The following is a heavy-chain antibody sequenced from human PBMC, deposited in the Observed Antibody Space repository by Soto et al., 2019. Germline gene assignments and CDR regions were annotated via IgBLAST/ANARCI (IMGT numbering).Heavy chain of an antibody. CDR2: IYPGDSDT. V-gene: IGHV5-51*01. CDR1: GYSFTNYW. J-gene: IGHJ6*02. Sequence: GESLKISCKASGYSFTNYWIAWMRQMPWKGLEWMGIIYPGDSDTRYSPSFQGQVTISADKSISTAYLQWSSLKASDTAMYYCARTSAAGKYYYGMDVWGQGTTVTVSS. CDR3: ARTSAAGKYYYGMDV. D-gene: IGHD6-13*01.